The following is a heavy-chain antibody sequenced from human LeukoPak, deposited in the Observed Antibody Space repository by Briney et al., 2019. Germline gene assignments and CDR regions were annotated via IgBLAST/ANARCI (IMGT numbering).Heavy chain of an antibody. CDR3: ARNNLYCSSTSYYFN. CDR1: GYTFTGYF. V-gene: IGHV1-2*02. CDR2: IYPKSGGT. Sequence: ASAKDSCKDSGYTFTGYFMHWVRHAPGGGVGRMGWIYPKSGGTNNAQQFQGGDTMSRDTSISTAYIELSTLRSDDTPVYYCARNNLYCSSTSYYFNWGQGTLVTVSS. D-gene: IGHD2-2*01. J-gene: IGHJ4*02.